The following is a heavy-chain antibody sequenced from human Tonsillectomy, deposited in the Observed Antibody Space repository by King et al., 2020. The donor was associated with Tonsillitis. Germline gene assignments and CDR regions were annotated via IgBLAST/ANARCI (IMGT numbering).Heavy chain of an antibody. Sequence: VQLQESGPGLVKPSQTLSLTCAVSGGSISSGGYSWSWIRQPPGKGLEWIGYIYYSGSTYYNPSLKSRVTISVNTSKNQFSLKLSSVTAADTAVYYCAREFLRSYSRHPYNWFDPWGQGTLVTVSS. CDR2: IYYSGST. D-gene: IGHD2-21*01. J-gene: IGHJ5*02. CDR3: AREFLRSYSRHPYNWFDP. CDR1: GGSISSGGYS. V-gene: IGHV4-30-4*07.